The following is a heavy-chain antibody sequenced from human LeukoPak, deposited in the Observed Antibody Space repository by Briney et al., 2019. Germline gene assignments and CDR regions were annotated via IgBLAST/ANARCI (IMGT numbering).Heavy chain of an antibody. D-gene: IGHD2-2*01. Sequence: GESLKISCKGSGYSFTNYWIGWVRQMPGKGPEWMGIIYPGDSDTRYSPSFQGQVTISADKSISTAYLQWSSLKASDTAMYYCARARYCSSTSCPSPYYYYYMDVWGKGTTVTVSS. CDR3: ARARYCSSTSCPSPYYYYYMDV. CDR2: IYPGDSDT. CDR1: GYSFTNYW. V-gene: IGHV5-51*01. J-gene: IGHJ6*03.